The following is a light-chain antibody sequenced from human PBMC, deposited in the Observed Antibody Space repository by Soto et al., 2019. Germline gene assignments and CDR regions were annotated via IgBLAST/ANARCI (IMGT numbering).Light chain of an antibody. Sequence: EVVMTQSPATLSVSPGERATLSCRASQSVTSNYLAWYQQKPGQAPRLLIYGVSSRATGVPDRSSGSGSGTDFTLTISRLEPEDFAVYYCQQYTDWPLTFGQGTKVEVK. CDR3: QQYTDWPLT. V-gene: IGKV3-20*01. CDR2: GVS. CDR1: QSVTSNY. J-gene: IGKJ1*01.